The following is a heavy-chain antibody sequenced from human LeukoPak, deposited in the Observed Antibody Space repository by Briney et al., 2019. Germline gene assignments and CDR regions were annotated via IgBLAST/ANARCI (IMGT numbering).Heavy chain of an antibody. CDR3: AKSSGSGWYWGPLGYFDY. CDR1: GGSFSGYY. Sequence: SETLSLTCAVYGGSFSGYYWSWIRQPPGKGLEWIGEINHSGSTNYNPSLKSRVTISVDTSKNQFSLKLSSVTAADTAVYYCAKSSGSGWYWGPLGYFDYWGQGTLVTVSS. V-gene: IGHV4-34*01. J-gene: IGHJ4*02. CDR2: INHSGST. D-gene: IGHD6-19*01.